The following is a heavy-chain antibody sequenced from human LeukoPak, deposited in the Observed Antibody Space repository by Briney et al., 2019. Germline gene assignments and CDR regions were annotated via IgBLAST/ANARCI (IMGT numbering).Heavy chain of an antibody. CDR1: VYAFSSYW. V-gene: IGHV3-7*01. J-gene: IGHJ4*02. D-gene: IGHD1-26*01. CDR3: ARLGGGYYTY. Sequence: GGSLRLSCVASVYAFSSYWMSWVRQAPGKGLEWVANIKQDGDEKYYVDSVEDRFTISRDNAKHPLFLQMNMLRVEDTAVYYCARLGGGYYTYWGQGTLVTVSS. CDR2: IKQDGDEK.